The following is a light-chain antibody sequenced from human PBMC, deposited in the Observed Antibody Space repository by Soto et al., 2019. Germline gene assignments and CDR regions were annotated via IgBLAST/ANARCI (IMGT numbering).Light chain of an antibody. CDR3: GTWDSSLSAWV. Sequence: QSVLTQPPSVSAAPRQKVTISCSGSYSNIEINHVSWYQQFPGTAPKLLIYGNSKRPSGIPDRFSGSKSGTSATLGITGLQTGDEADYYCGTWDSSLSAWVFGGGTKLTVL. CDR2: GNS. J-gene: IGLJ3*02. V-gene: IGLV1-51*01. CDR1: YSNIEINH.